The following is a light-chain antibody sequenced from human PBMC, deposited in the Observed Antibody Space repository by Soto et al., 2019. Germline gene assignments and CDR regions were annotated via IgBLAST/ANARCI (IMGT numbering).Light chain of an antibody. V-gene: IGLV2-18*02. CDR1: SSDVGSYNR. CDR3: SSYTSSSTFYVV. CDR2: EVS. Sequence: QSVLTQPPSVSGSPGQSVTISCTGTSSDVGSYNRVSWYQQPPGTAPKLMIYEVSNRPSGVPDRFSGSKSGNTASLTISGLQAEDEADYYCSSYTSSSTFYVVFGGGTQLTVL. J-gene: IGLJ2*01.